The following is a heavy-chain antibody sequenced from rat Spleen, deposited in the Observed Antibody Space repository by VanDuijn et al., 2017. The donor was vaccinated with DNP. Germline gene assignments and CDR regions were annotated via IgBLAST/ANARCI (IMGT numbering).Heavy chain of an antibody. V-gene: IGHV5S13*01. CDR3: AREGDYYDGSYVDALDA. CDR2: ISTSGEYS. CDR1: GFTFSKYG. D-gene: IGHD1-12*02. Sequence: EVQLVDSGGGLVQPGRSLKLSCEVSGFTFSKYGMAWVRQAPTKGLEWVASISTSGEYSHYRDSVKGRFTISRDNAKDTQYLQMDSLRPEDTATYYCAREGDYYDGSYVDALDAWGQGTSVTVSS. J-gene: IGHJ4*01.